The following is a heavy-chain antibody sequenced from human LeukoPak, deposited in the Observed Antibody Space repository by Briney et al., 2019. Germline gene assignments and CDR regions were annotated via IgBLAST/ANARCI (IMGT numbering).Heavy chain of an antibody. CDR1: GLIFSHYG. CDR2: IWYDGSKK. V-gene: IGHV3-33*01. Sequence: GGSLRLSCAASGLIFSHYGMDWVRQSPGKGLDWVALIWYDGSKKYYADSVKGRFTISRDNAKDTLYLQMDSLRVEDTTVYYCTVWSGSSYLEYLQHWGQGTLVSVSA. D-gene: IGHD1-26*01. CDR3: TVWSGSSYLEYLQH. J-gene: IGHJ1*01.